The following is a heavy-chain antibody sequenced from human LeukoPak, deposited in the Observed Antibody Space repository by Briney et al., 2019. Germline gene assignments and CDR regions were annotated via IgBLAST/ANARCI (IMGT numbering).Heavy chain of an antibody. CDR2: IYPSDSDT. CDR1: KDPFDNYW. J-gene: IGHJ4*02. V-gene: IGHV5-51*01. CDR3: ARTYADIWSGSLDY. Sequence: GESLEISCNGSKDPFDNYWIGWVRQMPGKGLEWMGIIYPSDSDTKYSPSFQGRVTISVDKSIGTAYLQWSSLKASDTAMYYCARTYADIWSGSLDYWGQGTLVTVSS. D-gene: IGHD3-3*01.